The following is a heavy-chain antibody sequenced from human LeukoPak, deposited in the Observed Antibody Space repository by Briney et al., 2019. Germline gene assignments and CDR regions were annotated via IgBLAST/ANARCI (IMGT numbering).Heavy chain of an antibody. Sequence: SETLSLTCTVSGGSISSYYWSWIRQPPGKGLEWIGYIYYSGSTNYNPSLKSRVTISVDTSKNQFSLKLSSVTAADTAVYYCARQRNKGYSYYFDYWGQGTLVTVSS. D-gene: IGHD6-13*01. V-gene: IGHV4-59*08. CDR2: IYYSGST. CDR1: GGSISSYY. J-gene: IGHJ4*02. CDR3: ARQRNKGYSYYFDY.